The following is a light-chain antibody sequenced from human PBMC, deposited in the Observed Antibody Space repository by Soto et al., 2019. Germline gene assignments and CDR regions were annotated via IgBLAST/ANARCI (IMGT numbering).Light chain of an antibody. CDR2: GAS. V-gene: IGKV3-20*01. CDR3: QQYGRSPS. Sequence: EIVVTQSPINLSLSPVERATLSCRASQSVSNSYLAWYQQKPGQAPRLLIYGASSRATGIPDRFSGSGSGTDFTVTISRLEPDDFAVYYCQQYGRSPSFGEGTKVDIK. J-gene: IGKJ1*01. CDR1: QSVSNSY.